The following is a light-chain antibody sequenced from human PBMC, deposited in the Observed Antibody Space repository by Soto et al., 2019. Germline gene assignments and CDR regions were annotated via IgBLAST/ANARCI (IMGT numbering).Light chain of an antibody. V-gene: IGKV1-5*03. J-gene: IGKJ1*01. CDR3: QPYNSYSRT. CDR1: QSISSY. Sequence: DIQMTQSPSSLSASVGDRVTITCRASQSISSYLNWYQQKPGKAPKLLIFKASTLETGVPSRFSGSGSETEFTLTISSLQPDDSATYYCQPYNSYSRTFGQGTKVDIK. CDR2: KAS.